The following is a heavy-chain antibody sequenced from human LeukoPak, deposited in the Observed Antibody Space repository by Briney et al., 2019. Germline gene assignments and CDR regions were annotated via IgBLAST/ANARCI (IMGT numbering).Heavy chain of an antibody. Sequence: ASVKVSCKTSGYTFTGYYLRWVRQAPGQGLEWMGWINPNSGDTNYAQKFQGRVTMTRDTSISTAYMELSRLRSDDTAVYFCARVYSSSLDYWGQGTLVTVSS. CDR2: INPNSGDT. CDR3: ARVYSSSLDY. CDR1: GYTFTGYY. V-gene: IGHV1-2*02. J-gene: IGHJ4*02. D-gene: IGHD6-6*01.